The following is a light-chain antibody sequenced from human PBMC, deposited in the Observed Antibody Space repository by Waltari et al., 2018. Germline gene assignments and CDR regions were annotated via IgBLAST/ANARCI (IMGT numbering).Light chain of an antibody. CDR2: DVS. CDR1: SSDVGGYNY. CDR3: CSYAGSRIHVL. V-gene: IGLV2-23*02. Sequence: QSALTQPASVSGSPGQSLTISCPGTSSDVGGYNYFSWYQQYPGKAPKLMIYDVSKRPSGVSNRSSGSKSGNTASLTISGLQAEDEADYYCCSYAGSRIHVLFGGGTKLTVL. J-gene: IGLJ2*01.